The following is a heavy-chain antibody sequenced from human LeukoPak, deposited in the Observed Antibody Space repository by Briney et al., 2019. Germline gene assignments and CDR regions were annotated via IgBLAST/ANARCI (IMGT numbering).Heavy chain of an antibody. Sequence: GGSLRLSCAASGFTFSSYSMNWVRQAPGKGLEWVSSISSSSSYINYADSVKGRFTISRDNAKNSLYLQMNSLRAEDTAVYYCARDLGGTTLGWFDPWGQGTLVTVSS. CDR2: ISSSSSYI. J-gene: IGHJ5*02. CDR1: GFTFSSYS. CDR3: ARDLGGTTLGWFDP. V-gene: IGHV3-21*01. D-gene: IGHD1-7*01.